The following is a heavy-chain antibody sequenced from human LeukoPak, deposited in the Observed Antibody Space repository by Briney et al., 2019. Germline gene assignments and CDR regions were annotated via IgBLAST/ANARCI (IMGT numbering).Heavy chain of an antibody. Sequence: GGSLRLSCAASRFTFSGFWMSWVRQTPGRGLEWVANIKQDGSEKYYVDSVKGRFTISRDNAKNSLYLQMNGLRAEDTAVYYCARGKGLDYWGQGTLVTVSS. CDR3: ARGKGLDY. CDR1: RFTFSGFW. CDR2: IKQDGSEK. J-gene: IGHJ4*02. V-gene: IGHV3-7*01.